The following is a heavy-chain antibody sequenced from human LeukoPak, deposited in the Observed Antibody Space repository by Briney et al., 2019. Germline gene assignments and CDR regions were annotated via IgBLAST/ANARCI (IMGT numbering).Heavy chain of an antibody. CDR2: MSGSGINT. J-gene: IGHJ1*01. CDR1: GFTFTSYS. Sequence: GGSLRLSCAASGFTFTSYSMSWVRQAPGKGLEWVSAMSGSGINTYYADSVKGRFTISRDNSKNTLYLQMNSPRVEDTAVYHCAKGSTIWGTEYFQHWGQGTLVTVSS. CDR3: AKGSTIWGTEYFQH. D-gene: IGHD3-16*01. V-gene: IGHV3-23*01.